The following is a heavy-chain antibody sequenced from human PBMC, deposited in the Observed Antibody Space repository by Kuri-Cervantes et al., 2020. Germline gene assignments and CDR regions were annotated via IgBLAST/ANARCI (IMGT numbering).Heavy chain of an antibody. CDR1: GFSPSNARMG. CDR2: IFSNDEK. V-gene: IGHV2-26*01. J-gene: IGHJ6*03. CDR3: ARSNWNGFYYYMDV. Sequence: SGPTLVKPTETLTLTCTVSGFSPSNARMGVSWIRQPPGKALEWLAHIFSNDEKSYSTSLKSRLTISKDTSKNQVVLTMTNMDPVDTATYYCARSNWNGFYYYMDVWGKGTTVTVSS. D-gene: IGHD1-20*01.